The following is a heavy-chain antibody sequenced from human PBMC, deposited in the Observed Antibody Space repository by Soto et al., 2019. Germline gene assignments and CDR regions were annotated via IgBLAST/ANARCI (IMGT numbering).Heavy chain of an antibody. CDR2: INHSGST. V-gene: IGHV4-34*01. D-gene: IGHD3-10*01. J-gene: IGHJ2*01. Sequence: SETLSLTCAVYGGSFSGYYWSWIRQPPGKGLEWIGEINHSGSTNYNPSLKSRVSISVGTSNNQFSLKLSSVTAADTAVYYCERGRGDGYNKHWYFDLWGRGTPVT. CDR3: ERGRGDGYNKHWYFDL. CDR1: GGSFSGYY.